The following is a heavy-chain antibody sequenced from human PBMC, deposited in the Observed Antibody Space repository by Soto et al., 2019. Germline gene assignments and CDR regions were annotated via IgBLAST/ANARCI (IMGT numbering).Heavy chain of an antibody. CDR3: ARVYYYDSSRYWEKNAFDI. CDR1: GGPLSSYA. Sequence: SVKGASKASGGPLSSYAISWVRQAPGQGLEWMGGIIPIFGTANYAQKFQCRVTITADKSTSTAYMELSSLRSEDTAVYYCARVYYYDSSRYWEKNAFDIWRQGTMVT. D-gene: IGHD3-22*01. J-gene: IGHJ3*02. V-gene: IGHV1-69*06. CDR2: IIPIFGTA.